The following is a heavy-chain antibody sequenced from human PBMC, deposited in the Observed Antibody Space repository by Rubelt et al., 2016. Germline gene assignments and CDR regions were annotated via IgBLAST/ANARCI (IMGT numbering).Heavy chain of an antibody. CDR2: IFAIGRT. Sequence: QLQLQESGPGLVKPSETLSLTCTVSGGSISSYYWSWIRPPPGKGLEWIGYIFAIGRTNYNPSLKRRVTISVDTSKNQFSLKLSSVTAADTAVYYCKITAMVGVDYWGQGTLVTVSS. D-gene: IGHD5-18*01. CDR3: KITAMVGVDY. CDR1: GGSISSYY. J-gene: IGHJ4*02. V-gene: IGHV4-59*12.